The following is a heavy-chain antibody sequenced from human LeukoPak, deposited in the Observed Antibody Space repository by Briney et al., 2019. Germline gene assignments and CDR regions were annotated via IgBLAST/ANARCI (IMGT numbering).Heavy chain of an antibody. CDR3: VRDSGWFHFDY. D-gene: IGHD6-19*01. CDR2: IKEDGSAE. CDR1: GFRFGSYW. Sequence: GGPLRLSCAASGFRFGSYWMTWVRQAPGKGLEWVAHIKEDGSAENYVDSVKGRFSISRDNAKNSLYLQMNSLRVEDTAVYYCVRDSGWFHFDYWGQGILVTVSP. J-gene: IGHJ4*02. V-gene: IGHV3-7*03.